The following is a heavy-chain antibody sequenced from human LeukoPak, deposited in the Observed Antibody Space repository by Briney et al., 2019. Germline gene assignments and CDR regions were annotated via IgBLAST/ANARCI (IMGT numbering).Heavy chain of an antibody. V-gene: IGHV3-11*01. D-gene: IGHD1-14*01. CDR3: ARVPLPYYYYMDV. CDR1: GLAFSNFW. J-gene: IGHJ6*03. CDR2: ISSGGSTI. Sequence: GGSLRLSCATSGLAFSNFWMYWIRQAPGKGLEWVSYISSGGSTIYYADSVKGRFTISRDNAKNSLYLQMNSLRAEDTAVYYCARVPLPYYYYMDVWGKGTTVTVSS.